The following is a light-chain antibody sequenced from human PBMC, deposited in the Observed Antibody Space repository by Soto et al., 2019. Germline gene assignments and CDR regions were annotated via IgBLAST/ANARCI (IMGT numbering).Light chain of an antibody. V-gene: IGLV2-11*01. CDR3: SSYTGSSTVI. CDR2: DVS. CDR1: SSDVGGYNY. Sequence: QSVLTQPRSVSGSPGQSVTISCTGTSSDVGGYNYVSWYQQHPGKAPKLMIYDVSKRPSGVPDRFSGSKSGNTASLTISGLQAEDEADYYCSSYTGSSTVIFGGGTQLTVL. J-gene: IGLJ2*01.